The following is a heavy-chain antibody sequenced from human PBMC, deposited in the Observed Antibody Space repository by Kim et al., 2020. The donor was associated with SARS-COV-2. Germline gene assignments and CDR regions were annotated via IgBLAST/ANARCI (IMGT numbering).Heavy chain of an antibody. J-gene: IGHJ4*02. CDR2: T. CDR3: AGSVTFGGIIGH. Sequence: TKYSQSFQDRVTFTSDTSANTAYMELSSLTSEDTAVYYCAGSVTFGGIIGHWGQGTLVTVSS. V-gene: IGHV1-3*01. D-gene: IGHD3-16*02.